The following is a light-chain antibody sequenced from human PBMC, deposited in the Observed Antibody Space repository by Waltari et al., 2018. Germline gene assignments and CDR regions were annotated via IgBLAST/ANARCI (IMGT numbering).Light chain of an antibody. Sequence: QPVLTQSPSASASLGASVKPTCTLSTGHSDFAIAWHQQQPERGPRYLMKLNSDGSHTKGDEIPDRFSGSSSGAERYLTIYSLQSEDEAAYYCQTWGSGIVTFGGGTQLTVL. CDR2: LNSDGSH. CDR3: QTWGSGIVT. CDR1: TGHSDFA. J-gene: IGLJ2*01. V-gene: IGLV4-69*01.